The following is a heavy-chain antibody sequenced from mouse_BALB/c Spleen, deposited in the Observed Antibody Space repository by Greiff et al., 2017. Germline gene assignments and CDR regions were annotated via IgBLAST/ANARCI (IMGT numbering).Heavy chain of an antibody. J-gene: IGHJ3*01. V-gene: IGHV6-6*02. CDR2: IRLKSNNYAT. Sequence: EVKLMESGGGLVQPGGSMKLSCVASGFTFSNYWMNWVRQSPEKGLEWVAEIRLKSNNYATHYAESVKGRFTISRDDSKSSVYLQMNNLRAEDTGIYYCTRSYGTAWFAYWGQGTLVTVSA. CDR3: TRSYGTAWFAY. D-gene: IGHD2-1*01. CDR1: GFTFSNYW.